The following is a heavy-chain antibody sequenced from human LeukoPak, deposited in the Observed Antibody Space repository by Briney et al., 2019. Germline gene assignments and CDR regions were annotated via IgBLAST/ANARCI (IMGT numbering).Heavy chain of an antibody. V-gene: IGHV4-39*01. CDR2: IYYSGST. CDR3: ARLRKDGYHNMGGRKDDY. Sequence: SETLSLTCTVSGDSISSGNYYWGWIRQPPGKGLEWIGSIYYSGSTYYNPSLKSRVTISVDTSKNQFSLKLSSVTAADTAVYYCARLRKDGYHNMGGRKDDYWGQGTLVTVSS. D-gene: IGHD5-24*01. CDR1: GDSISSGNYY. J-gene: IGHJ4*02.